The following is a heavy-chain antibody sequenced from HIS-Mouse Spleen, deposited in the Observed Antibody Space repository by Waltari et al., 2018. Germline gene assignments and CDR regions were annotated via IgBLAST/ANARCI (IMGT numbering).Heavy chain of an antibody. D-gene: IGHD6-13*01. CDR3: ARVEIEVSSSSWFYYYYGMDV. J-gene: IGHJ6*02. Sequence: QVQLVQSGAEVKKPGASVKVSCKASGYPFTSYGISWVRQAPGQGLEWMGWISAYNGNTNYAQKLQGRVTMTTDTSTSTAYMELRSLRSDDTAVYYCARVEIEVSSSSWFYYYYGMDVWGQGTTVTVSS. CDR1: GYPFTSYG. CDR2: ISAYNGNT. V-gene: IGHV1-18*01.